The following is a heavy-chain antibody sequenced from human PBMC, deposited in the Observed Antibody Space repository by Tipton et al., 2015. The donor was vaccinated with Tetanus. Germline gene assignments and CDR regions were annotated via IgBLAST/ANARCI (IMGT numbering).Heavy chain of an antibody. V-gene: IGHV4-31*03. CDR1: GCSISSGGYY. CDR3: ARGQGGGARGWNHFGH. J-gene: IGHJ4*02. Sequence: TLSLTCTVSGCSISSGGYYWSWIRQPPGKGLEWIGDIYYSGSTYYNPSLKRRVTISVDTSKNQFFLQTNSVTAAGTVGYYCARGQGGGARGWNHFGHWGQGTLVTVPS. CDR2: IYYSGST. D-gene: IGHD3-16*01.